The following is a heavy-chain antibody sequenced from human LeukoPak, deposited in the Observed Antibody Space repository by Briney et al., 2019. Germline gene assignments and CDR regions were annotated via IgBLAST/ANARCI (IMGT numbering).Heavy chain of an antibody. CDR3: ARVVYGSGSYSGGTVDY. J-gene: IGHJ4*02. CDR2: IYYSGST. CDR1: AGSISSSSYY. D-gene: IGHD3-10*01. V-gene: IGHV4-39*07. Sequence: SETLSLTCTVSAGSISSSSYYWGWIRQPPGKGLEWIGSIYYSGSTYYNPSLKSRVTISVDTSKNQFSLKLSSVTAADTAVYYCARVVYGSGSYSGGTVDYWGQGTLVTVSS.